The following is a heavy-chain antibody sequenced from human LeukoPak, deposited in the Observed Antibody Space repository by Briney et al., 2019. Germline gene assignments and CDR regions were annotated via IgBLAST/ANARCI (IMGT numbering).Heavy chain of an antibody. CDR2: ISSSGGTI. Sequence: GGSLRLSCAASGFTFDEYGMNWVRQTPGKGLEWLSYISSSGGTIYYADSVKGRFTISRDNAKSSLYLQMNGLRAEDTAVYYCARDSRQQLFDYWGQGTLVTVSS. D-gene: IGHD4-11*01. CDR1: GFTFDEYG. CDR3: ARDSRQQLFDY. V-gene: IGHV3-48*03. J-gene: IGHJ4*02.